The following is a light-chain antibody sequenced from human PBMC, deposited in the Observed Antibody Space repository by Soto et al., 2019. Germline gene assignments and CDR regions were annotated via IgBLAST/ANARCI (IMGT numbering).Light chain of an antibody. Sequence: DIQMTQSPASLSAPVGGSLNITCRASQYISTYLNWYQQKPGKAPNLLIYVASNLQSGVPSRFSGSGSGTDFTLTISSLQPEDIATYYCQESYSTSLGQGTKVDI. CDR1: QYISTY. CDR2: VAS. CDR3: QESYSTS. V-gene: IGKV1-39*01. J-gene: IGKJ1*01.